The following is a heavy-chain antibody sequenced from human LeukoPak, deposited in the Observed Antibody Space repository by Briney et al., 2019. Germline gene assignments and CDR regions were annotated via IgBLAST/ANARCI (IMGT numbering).Heavy chain of an antibody. V-gene: IGHV3-30*18. J-gene: IGHJ4*02. CDR2: ISYDGSNK. CDR1: GFTFSSYG. CDR3: AKDHGWTQKEVDY. D-gene: IGHD2-15*01. Sequence: PGRSLRLSCAASGFTFSSYGMHWARQAPGKGLEWVAVISYDGSNKYYADSVKGRFTISRDNSKNTLYLQMNSLRAEDTAVYYCAKDHGWTQKEVDYWGQGTLVTVSS.